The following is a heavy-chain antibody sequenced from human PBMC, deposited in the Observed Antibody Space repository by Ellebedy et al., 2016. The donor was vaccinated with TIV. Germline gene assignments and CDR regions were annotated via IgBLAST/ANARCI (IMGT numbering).Heavy chain of an antibody. CDR3: ARDEHYYDSSGYDY. J-gene: IGHJ4*02. CDR1: GFTFSSYS. D-gene: IGHD3-22*01. Sequence: GESLKISCAASGFTFSSYSMNWVRQAPGKGLEWVSYISSSSSTIYYADSVKGRFTISRDNAKNSLYLQMNSLRAEDTAVYYCARDEHYYDSSGYDYWGQGTLVTVSS. CDR2: ISSSSSTI. V-gene: IGHV3-48*01.